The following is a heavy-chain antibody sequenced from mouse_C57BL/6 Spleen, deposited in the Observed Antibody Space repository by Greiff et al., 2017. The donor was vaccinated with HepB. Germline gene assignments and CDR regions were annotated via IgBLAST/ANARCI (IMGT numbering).Heavy chain of an antibody. CDR2: INPSSGYT. J-gene: IGHJ2*01. Sequence: QVQLKQSGAELARPGASVKMSCKASGYTFTSYTMHWVKQRPGQGLEWIGYINPSSGYTKYNQKFKDKATLTADKSSRTAYMQLSSLTSEDSAVYYCARYGEYGNYDYFDYWGQGTTLTVSS. D-gene: IGHD2-1*01. CDR3: ARYGEYGNYDYFDY. CDR1: GYTFTSYT. V-gene: IGHV1-4*01.